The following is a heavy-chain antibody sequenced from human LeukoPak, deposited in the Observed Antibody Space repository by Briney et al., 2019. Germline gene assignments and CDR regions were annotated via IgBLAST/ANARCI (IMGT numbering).Heavy chain of an antibody. CDR1: GFTFSSYA. D-gene: IGHD2-2*01. Sequence: HTGGSLRLSCAASGFTFSSYAMSWVRQAPGKGLEWVSAISGSGGSTYYADSVKGRFTISRDNSKNTLYLQMNSLRAEDTAVYYCAKAPVPIIATNWFDPWGQGTLVTVSS. J-gene: IGHJ5*02. V-gene: IGHV3-23*01. CDR3: AKAPVPIIATNWFDP. CDR2: ISGSGGST.